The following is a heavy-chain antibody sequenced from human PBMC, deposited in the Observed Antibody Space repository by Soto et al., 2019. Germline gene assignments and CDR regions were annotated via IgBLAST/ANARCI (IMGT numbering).Heavy chain of an antibody. V-gene: IGHV1-18*04. CDR1: GYTFTSYG. J-gene: IGHJ6*02. D-gene: IGHD3-3*01. CDR2: ISAYNGNT. CDR3: ERAGGYDFWSGYYTTDYYGMDV. Sequence: QVQLVQSGAEVKKPGASVKVSCKASGYTFTSYGISWVRQAPGQGLEWMGWISAYNGNTNYAQKLQGRVTMTTDTSTSTAYMELRSLSSDDTAVYYCERAGGYDFWSGYYTTDYYGMDVWGQGTTVTVAS.